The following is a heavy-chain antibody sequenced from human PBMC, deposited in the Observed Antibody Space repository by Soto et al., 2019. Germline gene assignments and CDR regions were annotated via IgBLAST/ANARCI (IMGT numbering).Heavy chain of an antibody. Sequence: SESLSLTCTVSGGSISSSSYYWGWIRQPPGKGLEWIGEINHSGSTNYNPSLKSRVTISVDTSKNQFSLKLSSVTAADTAVYYCARGYSSSWYGKNNKKKSLYWFDPWGQGTLVTVSS. CDR3: ARGYSSSWYGKNNKKKSLYWFDP. V-gene: IGHV4-39*07. CDR2: INHSGST. CDR1: GGSISSSSYY. J-gene: IGHJ5*02. D-gene: IGHD6-13*01.